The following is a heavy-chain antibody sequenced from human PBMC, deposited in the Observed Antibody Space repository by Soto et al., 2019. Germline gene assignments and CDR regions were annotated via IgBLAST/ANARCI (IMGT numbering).Heavy chain of an antibody. J-gene: IGHJ3*02. CDR1: GFTFSTYA. Sequence: GSLRLSCAASGFTFSTYAMNWVRQAPGKGLGWVSAISGSGGTTYYADSVQCRFTISRDNSINTLYLQMNSRRPEDTAVYYCAHPRGYGVFDAYDIWGQGAMVTVSS. D-gene: IGHD4-17*01. CDR2: ISGSGGTT. CDR3: AHPRGYGVFDAYDI. V-gene: IGHV3-23*01.